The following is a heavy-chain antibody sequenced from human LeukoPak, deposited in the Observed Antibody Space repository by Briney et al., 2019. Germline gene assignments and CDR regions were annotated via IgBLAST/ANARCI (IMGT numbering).Heavy chain of an antibody. D-gene: IGHD4-11*01. CDR2: IYSGGST. J-gene: IGHJ4*02. V-gene: IGHV3-66*01. CDR3: ARSTTVTPPFIS. CDR1: GFTVSSSY. Sequence: GGSLRLSCAASGFTVSSSYMSWVRQAPGKGLEWVSVIYSGGSTYYADPVKGRFTISRDNSKNTLFLQMNSLRAEDTAVYYCARSTTVTPPFISWGQGTLVTVSS.